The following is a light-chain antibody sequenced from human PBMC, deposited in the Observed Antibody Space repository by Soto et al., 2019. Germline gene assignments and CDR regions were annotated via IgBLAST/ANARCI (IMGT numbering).Light chain of an antibody. CDR1: QSISTW. J-gene: IGKJ1*01. V-gene: IGKV1-5*01. CDR3: QQYNSYSKT. Sequence: DTRMSQSPSTLSASVGDRVTITCRASQSISTWLAWYQQKPGKAPELLIYDASTLQGGVPSRFSGSGSGTEFTLTISSLQPDDFATYYCQQYNSYSKTFGQGTKVDIK. CDR2: DAS.